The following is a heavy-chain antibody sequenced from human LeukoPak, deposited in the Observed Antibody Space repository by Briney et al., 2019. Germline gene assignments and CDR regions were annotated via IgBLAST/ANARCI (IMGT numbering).Heavy chain of an antibody. J-gene: IGHJ4*02. CDR2: IGSSSNTI. CDR3: ARDFWSGYYGDY. V-gene: IGHV3-48*02. CDR1: GFTFSTYR. Sequence: PGGSLRLSCAASGFTFSTYRMNWVRQAPGKGLEWVSYIGSSSNTIYYADSVKGRFTISRDNAKNSLYLQMNSLRDEDTAVYYCARDFWSGYYGDYWGQGTLVTVSS. D-gene: IGHD3-3*01.